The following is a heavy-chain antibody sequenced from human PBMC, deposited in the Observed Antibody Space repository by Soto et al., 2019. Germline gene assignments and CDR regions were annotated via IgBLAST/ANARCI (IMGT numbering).Heavy chain of an antibody. CDR1: GYTFTIYA. Sequence: ASVKVSCKASGYTFTIYARHWVRQAPGQRLEWMGWINAGNGNTKYSQKFQGRVTITRDTSASTAYMELSSLRSEDTAVYYCASDSSGYYYYFDYWGQGTLVTVSS. V-gene: IGHV1-3*01. J-gene: IGHJ4*02. CDR2: INAGNGNT. D-gene: IGHD3-22*01. CDR3: ASDSSGYYYYFDY.